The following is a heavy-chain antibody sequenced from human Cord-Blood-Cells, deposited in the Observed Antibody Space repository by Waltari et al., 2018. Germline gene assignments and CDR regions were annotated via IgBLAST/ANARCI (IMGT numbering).Heavy chain of an antibody. J-gene: IGHJ5*02. CDR1: GYTLTELS. Sequence: QVQLVQSGAEVKKPGASVKVSCKVSGYTLTELSMHWVRQAPGKGLEWMGGFDPEDGETIYEQKFQGRVTMTEATSTDTAYMELSSLRSEDTAVYYCATEAPDSSGYYYWFDPWGQGTLVTVSS. V-gene: IGHV1-24*01. CDR3: ATEAPDSSGYYYWFDP. CDR2: FDPEDGET. D-gene: IGHD3-22*01.